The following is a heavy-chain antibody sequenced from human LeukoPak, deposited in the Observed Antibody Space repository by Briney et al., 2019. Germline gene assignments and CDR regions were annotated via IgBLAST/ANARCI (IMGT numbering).Heavy chain of an antibody. CDR2: IYTSETT. CDR1: GGSISGYY. J-gene: IGHJ4*02. V-gene: IGHV4-4*07. D-gene: IGHD1-26*01. CDR3: SRESGPFSPFGH. Sequence: ASETLSLTCTVSGGSISGYYWSWIRQPAGKGLEWIGRIYTSETTNHNPSLKSRVTMSVDTSKNHLSLILASVTAADTAIYYCSRESGPFSPFGHWGQGTLVTVTS.